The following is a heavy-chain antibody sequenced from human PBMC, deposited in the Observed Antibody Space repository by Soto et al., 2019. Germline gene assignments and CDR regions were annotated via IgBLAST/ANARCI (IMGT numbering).Heavy chain of an antibody. CDR3: AKDTRYSSSWYGNYYYYYGMDV. D-gene: IGHD6-13*01. V-gene: IGHV3-23*01. CDR1: GFTFSSYA. CDR2: ISGSGGST. Sequence: GGSLRLSCAASGFTFSSYAMSWVRQAPGKGLEWVSAISGSGGSTYYADSVKGRFTISRDNSKNTLYLQMNSLRAEDTAVYYCAKDTRYSSSWYGNYYYYYGMDVWGQGTTVTVSS. J-gene: IGHJ6*02.